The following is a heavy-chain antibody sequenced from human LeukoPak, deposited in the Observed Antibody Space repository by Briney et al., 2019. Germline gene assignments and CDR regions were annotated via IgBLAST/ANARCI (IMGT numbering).Heavy chain of an antibody. J-gene: IGHJ4*02. CDR3: ARSNSSGWYYFDF. CDR2: IKSDGSAT. D-gene: IGHD6-19*01. Sequence: GGSLRLSCVASGFTFSSYWMHWVRQAPGKGLVWVSRIKSDGSATSNADSVKGRFTISRDNAKDTLYLQMNSLRAEDTAVYYCARSNSSGWYYFDFWGQGTLVTVSS. CDR1: GFTFSSYW. V-gene: IGHV3-74*01.